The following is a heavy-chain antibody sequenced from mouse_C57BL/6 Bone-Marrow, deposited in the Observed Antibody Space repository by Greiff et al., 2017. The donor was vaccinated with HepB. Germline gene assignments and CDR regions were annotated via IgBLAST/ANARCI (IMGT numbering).Heavy chain of an antibody. D-gene: IGHD1-1*01. V-gene: IGHV1-64*01. CDR2: IHPNSGST. CDR1: GYTFTSYW. CDR3: ARHGSSRGWYFDV. J-gene: IGHJ1*03. Sequence: VQLQQPGAELVKPGASVKLSCKASGYTFTSYWMHWVKQRPGQGLEWIGMIHPNSGSTNYNEKFKSKATLTVDKSSSTAYMQLSSLTSEDSAVYYCARHGSSRGWYFDVWGTGTTVTVSS.